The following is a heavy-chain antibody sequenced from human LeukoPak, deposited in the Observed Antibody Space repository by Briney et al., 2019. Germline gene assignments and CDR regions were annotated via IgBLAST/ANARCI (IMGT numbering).Heavy chain of an antibody. D-gene: IGHD6-13*01. Sequence: SLKISXXGSGYSFTTYWISWVRRMPGKGREWMGKIDPSDSYTNYSPSLQGHVTISADKSISTAYLQWSSLKASDTAIYYCARHVGGSSWYWFDPWGQGTLVTVSS. CDR2: IDPSDSYT. CDR3: ARHVGGSSWYWFDP. J-gene: IGHJ5*02. CDR1: GYSFTTYW. V-gene: IGHV5-10-1*01.